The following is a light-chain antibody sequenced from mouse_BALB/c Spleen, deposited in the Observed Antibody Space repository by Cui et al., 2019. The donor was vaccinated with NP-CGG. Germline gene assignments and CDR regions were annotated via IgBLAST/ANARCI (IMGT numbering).Light chain of an antibody. CDR1: TGAVTTSNY. Sequence: AVVTQESALPTSPGETVTLTCRSSTGAVTTSNYANWVQEKPDHLFTGLIGGTNNRVPGVPARFSGSLIGDKAALTITGAQTEDEAIYFCVLWYSNHWVFGGGTKLTVL. V-gene: IGLV1*01. CDR3: VLWYSNHWV. CDR2: GTN. J-gene: IGLJ1*01.